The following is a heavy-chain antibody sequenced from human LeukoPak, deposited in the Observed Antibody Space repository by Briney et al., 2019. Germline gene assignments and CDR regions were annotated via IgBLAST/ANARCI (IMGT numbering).Heavy chain of an antibody. D-gene: IGHD3-3*01. Sequence: LAGGSLLLSCAASGFTFSSYAMSWVRQAPGKGLEWVSAISGSGGSTYYADSVKGRFTISRDNSKNTLYLQMNSLRAEDTAVYYCAKEGSAIFGVVIFRGARRGYYFDYWGQGTLVTVSS. J-gene: IGHJ4*02. V-gene: IGHV3-23*01. CDR2: ISGSGGST. CDR1: GFTFSSYA. CDR3: AKEGSAIFGVVIFRGARRGYYFDY.